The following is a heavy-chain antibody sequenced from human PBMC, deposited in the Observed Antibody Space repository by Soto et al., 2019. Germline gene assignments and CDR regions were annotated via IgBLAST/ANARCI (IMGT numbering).Heavy chain of an antibody. CDR3: ERVILGASSSTGLYS. CDR1: GFTFSRYS. CDR2: ISASSIYI. Sequence: EVQLVESGGGLVKPGGSLRLSCAASGFTFSRYSMNWVRQAPGKVLEWISSISASSIYIYYADSVKGRFTISRANAKNSLYLQMNSLRDEDPAVYYCERVILGASSSTGLYSWAQGTLVTVSP. J-gene: IGHJ4*02. V-gene: IGHV3-21*01. D-gene: IGHD6-6*01.